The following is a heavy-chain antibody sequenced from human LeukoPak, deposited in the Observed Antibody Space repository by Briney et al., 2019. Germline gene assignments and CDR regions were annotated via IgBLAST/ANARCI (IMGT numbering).Heavy chain of an antibody. Sequence: PSETLSLTCTVSGGSISSGSYYWSWIRQPAGKGLEWIGRIYTSGSTNYNPFLKSRVTISVDTSKNQFSLKLSSVTAADTAVYYCARMGGILWFAEFDPWGQGTLVTVSS. J-gene: IGHJ5*02. V-gene: IGHV4-61*02. CDR1: GGSISSGSYY. D-gene: IGHD3-10*01. CDR2: IYTSGST. CDR3: ARMGGILWFAEFDP.